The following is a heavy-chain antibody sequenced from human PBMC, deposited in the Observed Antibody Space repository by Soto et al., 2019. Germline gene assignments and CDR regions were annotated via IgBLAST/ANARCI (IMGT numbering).Heavy chain of an antibody. V-gene: IGHV1-69*13. D-gene: IGHD3-22*01. CDR2: LTPIFGTA. CDR3: ARDGTLYGSSGYYYLD. J-gene: IGHJ4*02. CDR1: GGTFSTST. Sequence: SVKVSCKASGGTFSTSTISWVSQAPGQGLEWMGGLTPIFGTASFAQKFQGRVTITADESTSTAYMELSSLRSEDTAMYYCARDGTLYGSSGYYYLDSAQGTLVTVSS.